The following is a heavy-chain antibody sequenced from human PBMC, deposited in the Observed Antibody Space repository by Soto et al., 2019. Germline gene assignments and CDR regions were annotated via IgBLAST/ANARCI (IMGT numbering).Heavy chain of an antibody. CDR2: ISYDGSDK. CDR1: GFTFSSYG. V-gene: IGHV3-30*03. J-gene: IGHJ4*02. D-gene: IGHD6-13*01. CDR3: GAGQXFSDY. Sequence: QVQLVESGGGVVQPGRSLRLSCAASGFTFSSYGMHWVRQAPGKGLEWVALISYDGSDKYYADSVKGRFTISRDNSKNTLYLQMNSLRVEDTAVYYCGAGQXFSDYWGQGTLVTVSS.